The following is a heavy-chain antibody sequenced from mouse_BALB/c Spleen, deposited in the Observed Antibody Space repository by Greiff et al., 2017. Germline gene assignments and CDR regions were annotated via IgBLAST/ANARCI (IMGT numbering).Heavy chain of an antibody. V-gene: IGHV1S41*01. J-gene: IGHJ2*01. CDR2: IAPGSGST. Sequence: DLVKPGASVKLSCKASGYTFTSYWINWIKQRPGQGLEWIGRIAPGSGSTYYNEMFKGKATLTVDTSSSTAYIQLSSLSSEDSAVYICARGLNPFDDWGQGTTLTVSS. CDR1: GYTFTSYW. CDR3: ARGLNPFDD.